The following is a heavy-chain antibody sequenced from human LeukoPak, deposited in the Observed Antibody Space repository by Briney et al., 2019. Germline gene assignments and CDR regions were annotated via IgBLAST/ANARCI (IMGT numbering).Heavy chain of an antibody. V-gene: IGHV3-33*01. CDR3: ARDGYSGYDFDPYYYYGMDV. CDR2: IWDDGSNK. CDR1: GFTFSSYG. J-gene: IGHJ6*02. Sequence: GGSLRLSCAASGFTFSSYGMHWVRQAPGKGLEWVAVIWDDGSNKYYADSVKGRFTISRDNSKNTLYLQMNSLRAEDTAVYYCARDGYSGYDFDPYYYYGMDVWGQGTTVTVSS. D-gene: IGHD5-12*01.